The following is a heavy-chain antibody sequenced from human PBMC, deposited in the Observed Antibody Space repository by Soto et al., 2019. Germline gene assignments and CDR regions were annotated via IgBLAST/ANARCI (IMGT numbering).Heavy chain of an antibody. V-gene: IGHV3-48*03. CDR3: ARDNPSGGDYYGLDV. CDR2: ISSSGSTI. J-gene: IGHJ6*02. CDR1: GFTFSSYE. Sequence: EVQLVESGGGLVQPGGSLRLSCAASGFTFSSYEMNWVRQAPGKGLEWVSYISSSGSTIYYADSVKGRFTISRDNAKNSLYLQMTSLRAEDTAVYYCARDNPSGGDYYGLDVWGQGTTVTVSS. D-gene: IGHD1-1*01.